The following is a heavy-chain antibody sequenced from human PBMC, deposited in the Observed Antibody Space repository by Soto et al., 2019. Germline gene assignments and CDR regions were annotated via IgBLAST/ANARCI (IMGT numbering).Heavy chain of an antibody. CDR2: IKSKTDGGTT. D-gene: IGHD3-22*01. V-gene: IGHV3-15*07. J-gene: IGHJ4*02. Sequence: EVQLVESGGGLVKPGGSLRLSCAASGFTFSNAWMNWVRQAPGKGLEWVGRIKSKTDGGTTDYAAPVKGRFTISRDDSKNTLYLQMNSLKTEDTAVYYCTVQEYYYDSSGYYFLNRDWDYWGQGTLVTVSS. CDR3: TVQEYYYDSSGYYFLNRDWDY. CDR1: GFTFSNAW.